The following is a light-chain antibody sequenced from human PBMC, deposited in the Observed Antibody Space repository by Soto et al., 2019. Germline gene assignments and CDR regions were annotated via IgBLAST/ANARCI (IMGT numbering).Light chain of an antibody. CDR3: QQYASWPLT. V-gene: IGKV3-15*01. Sequence: EIVVTQSPATLSVSPGERATLSCRASQSVNSNLAWYQQESGQPPRLLVFGASTRATGVPARFSGSGSGTEFTLTISGLQSEDFAVYFCQQYASWPLTFGGGTKVDIK. J-gene: IGKJ4*01. CDR1: QSVNSN. CDR2: GAS.